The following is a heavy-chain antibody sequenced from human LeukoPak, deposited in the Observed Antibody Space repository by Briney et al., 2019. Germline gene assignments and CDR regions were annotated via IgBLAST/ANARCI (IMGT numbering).Heavy chain of an antibody. J-gene: IGHJ4*02. D-gene: IGHD3-16*01. Sequence: GGSLRLSCAASGFTFSSHSMNWVRQAPGKGLEWVSYISSSSSTIYYADSVKGRFTVSRDYAQSSLYLQMNGLGAEDTAVYYCARELNGYGYYFFDYWGPGTLVTVSS. CDR2: ISSSSSTI. CDR3: ARELNGYGYYFFDY. V-gene: IGHV3-48*04. CDR1: GFTFSSHS.